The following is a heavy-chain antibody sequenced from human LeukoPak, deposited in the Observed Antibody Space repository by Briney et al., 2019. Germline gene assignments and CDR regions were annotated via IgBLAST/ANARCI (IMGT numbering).Heavy chain of an antibody. Sequence: GGSLRLSCAASGFTFSSYGMHWVRQAPGKGLEWVAFIRYDGSNKYYADSVKGRFTISRDNSKNTLYLQMNSLRAEDTAVYYCARDYGGKETHAFDIWGQGTMVTVSS. D-gene: IGHD4-23*01. CDR3: ARDYGGKETHAFDI. CDR1: GFTFSSYG. CDR2: IRYDGSNK. V-gene: IGHV3-30*02. J-gene: IGHJ3*02.